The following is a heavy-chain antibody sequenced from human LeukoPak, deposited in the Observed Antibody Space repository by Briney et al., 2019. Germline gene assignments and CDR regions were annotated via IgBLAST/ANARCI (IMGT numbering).Heavy chain of an antibody. V-gene: IGHV1-3*01. CDR1: GYTFTSYA. Sequence: ASEKVSCKASGYTFTSYAMHWVRQAPGQRLEWMGWINAGNGNTKYSQKFQGRVTITRDTSASTAYMELSSLRSEDTAVYYCAREYSSGAPWFDPWGQGTLVTVSS. D-gene: IGHD6-25*01. J-gene: IGHJ5*02. CDR3: AREYSSGAPWFDP. CDR2: INAGNGNT.